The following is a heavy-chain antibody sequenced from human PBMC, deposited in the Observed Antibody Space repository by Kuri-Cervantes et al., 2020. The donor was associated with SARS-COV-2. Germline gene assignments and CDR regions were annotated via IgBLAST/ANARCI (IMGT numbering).Heavy chain of an antibody. J-gene: IGHJ4*02. CDR3: ARNPEYSSGWYERGQYLDF. CDR1: GFSFSSYA. V-gene: IGHV3-30-3*01. CDR2: ISYDGSNK. D-gene: IGHD6-19*01. Sequence: GESLRLSCAASGFSFSSYAMHWVRQAPGKGLEWVGVISYDGSNKYYADSVKGRFTISRDNSKNTLYLQMNSLRAEDTAVYYCARNPEYSSGWYERGQYLDFWGQGTLVTVSS.